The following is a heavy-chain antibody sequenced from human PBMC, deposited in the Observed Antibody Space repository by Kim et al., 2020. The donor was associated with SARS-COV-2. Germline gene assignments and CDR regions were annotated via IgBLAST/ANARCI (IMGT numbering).Heavy chain of an antibody. J-gene: IGHJ3*02. CDR3: ARAANYYDSSGYYSLSGAFDI. V-gene: IGHV4-34*01. CDR2: INHSGST. Sequence: SETLSLTCAVYGGSFSGYYWSWIRQPPGKGLEWIGEINHSGSTNYNPSLKSRVTISVDTSKNQFSLKLSSVTAADTAVYYCARAANYYDSSGYYSLSGAFDIWGQGTMVTVSS. D-gene: IGHD3-22*01. CDR1: GGSFSGYY.